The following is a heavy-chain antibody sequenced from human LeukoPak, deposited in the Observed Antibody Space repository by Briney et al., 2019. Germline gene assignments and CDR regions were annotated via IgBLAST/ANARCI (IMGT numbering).Heavy chain of an antibody. V-gene: IGHV4-59*01. CDR3: ARGPVPPSA. Sequence: PSETLSLTCTVSGGSMSSYYWSWVRQPPGKRLEWIGYIYYSGSTNYNPSLKSRVTISVDTSKNQFSLKLRSATAADTAVYYCARGPVPPSAWGQGTMVTVSS. CDR1: GGSMSSYY. J-gene: IGHJ3*01. CDR2: IYYSGST. D-gene: IGHD1-1*01.